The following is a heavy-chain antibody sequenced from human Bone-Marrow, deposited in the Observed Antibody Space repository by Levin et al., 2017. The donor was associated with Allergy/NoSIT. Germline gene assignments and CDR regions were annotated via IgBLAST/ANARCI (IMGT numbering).Heavy chain of an antibody. CDR2: IISNGGSA. Sequence: GASVKVSCAASGFTFSDYSMTWVRQAPGKGLEWVSSIISNGGSAYYADSVRARFTISRDNSKNTVSLQMNSLRADDMAVYYCARGAALFSVGGPFDMWGQGTLVTVSS. CDR3: ARGAALFSVGGPFDM. V-gene: IGHV3-23*01. CDR1: GFTFSDYS. J-gene: IGHJ3*02. D-gene: IGHD3-10*01.